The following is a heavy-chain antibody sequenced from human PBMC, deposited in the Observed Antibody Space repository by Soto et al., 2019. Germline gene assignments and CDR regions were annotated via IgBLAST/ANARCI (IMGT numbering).Heavy chain of an antibody. Sequence: QVQLVASGGGVVQPGGSLRLSCAASGFTFSTYAMHWVRQAPGKGLEWAAVLAHDGNYYADSVKGRFTVSRDISKSTLYLQLNSLRPEDTGIYYCARGRDKSSSKWYINCWGQGTLVTVSS. V-gene: IGHV3-30*04. D-gene: IGHD2-2*01. CDR2: LAHDGN. J-gene: IGHJ4*02. CDR1: GFTFSTYA. CDR3: ARGRDKSSSKWYINC.